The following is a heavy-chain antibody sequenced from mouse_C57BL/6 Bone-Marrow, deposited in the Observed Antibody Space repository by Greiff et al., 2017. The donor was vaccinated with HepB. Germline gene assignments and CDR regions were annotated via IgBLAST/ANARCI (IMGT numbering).Heavy chain of an antibody. Sequence: VQLQQPGAELVRPGTSVKLSCKASGYTFTSYWMHWVKQRPGQGLEWIGVIDPSDSYTNYNQKFKGKATLTVDTSSSTAYMQLSSLTSEDSAVYYCARGVTTVVARDYYAMDYWGQGTSVTVSS. V-gene: IGHV1-59*01. CDR1: GYTFTSYW. J-gene: IGHJ4*01. CDR3: ARGVTTVVARDYYAMDY. CDR2: IDPSDSYT. D-gene: IGHD1-1*01.